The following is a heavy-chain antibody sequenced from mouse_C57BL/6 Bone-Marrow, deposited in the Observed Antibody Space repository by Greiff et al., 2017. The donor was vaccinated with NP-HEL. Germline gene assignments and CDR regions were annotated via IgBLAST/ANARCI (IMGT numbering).Heavy chain of an antibody. D-gene: IGHD2-4*01. CDR3: ARPGLGYFDY. Sequence: EVKLMESGGGLVKPGGSLKLSCAASGFTFSDYGMHWVRQAPEKGLEWVAYISSGSSTIYYADTVKGRFTISRDNAKNTLFLRMPSLRSEDTAMYYCARPGLGYFDYWGQGTTLTVSS. CDR1: GFTFSDYG. J-gene: IGHJ2*01. V-gene: IGHV5-17*01. CDR2: ISSGSSTI.